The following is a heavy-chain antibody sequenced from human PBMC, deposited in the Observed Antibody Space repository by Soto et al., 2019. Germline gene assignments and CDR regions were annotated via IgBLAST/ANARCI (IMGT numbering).Heavy chain of an antibody. CDR1: GFTFSDYY. Sequence: GGSLRLSCAASGFTFSDYYVSWIRQAPGKGLEWVSYISSSGSTIYYADSVKGRFTISRDNAKNSLYLQMNSLRAEDTAVYYCAIWFPSPIAARPPDYWGQGTLVTVSS. D-gene: IGHD6-6*01. J-gene: IGHJ4*02. CDR2: ISSSGSTI. CDR3: AIWFPSPIAARPPDY. V-gene: IGHV3-11*01.